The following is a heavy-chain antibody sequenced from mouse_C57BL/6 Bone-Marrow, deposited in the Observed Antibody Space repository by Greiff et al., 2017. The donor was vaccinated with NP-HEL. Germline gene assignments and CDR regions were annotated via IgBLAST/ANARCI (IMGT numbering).Heavy chain of an antibody. Sequence: VQLQQSGAELVKPGASVKMSCKASGYTFTSYWITWVKQRPGQGLEWIGDIYPGSGSTNYNEKFKSKATLTVDTSSSTAYMQLSSLTSEDSAVYYCARYGSSPAWFAYWGQGTLVTVSA. J-gene: IGHJ3*01. V-gene: IGHV1-55*01. CDR1: GYTFTSYW. CDR2: IYPGSGST. CDR3: ARYGSSPAWFAY. D-gene: IGHD1-1*01.